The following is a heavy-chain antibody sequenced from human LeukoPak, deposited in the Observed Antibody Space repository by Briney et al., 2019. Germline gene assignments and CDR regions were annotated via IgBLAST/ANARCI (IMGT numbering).Heavy chain of an antibody. D-gene: IGHD3-3*01. J-gene: IGHJ4*02. CDR3: ARVSTGIFGVAADY. CDR2: IYTSGST. V-gene: IGHV4-4*07. CDR1: GGSISSYY. Sequence: SETLSLTCTVSGGSISSYYWSWIRQPAGKGLEWIGRIYTSGSTTYNPSLKSRVTMSVDTSKNQFSLKLSSVTAADTAVYYCARVSTGIFGVAADYWGQGTLVTVSS.